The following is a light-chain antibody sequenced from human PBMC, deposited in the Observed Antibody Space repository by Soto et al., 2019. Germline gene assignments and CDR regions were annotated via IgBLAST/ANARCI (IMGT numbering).Light chain of an antibody. CDR3: SSYNSSSTPGM. CDR2: DVI. Sequence: QSALTQPASVSGSPGQSITISCTGTSSDVGGYNYVSWYQHHPGKAPRLMIFDVINRPSGVSNRFSGSKSGNTASLTISGLQDEDEADYYCSSYNSSSTPGMFGGGTKLTVL. CDR1: SSDVGGYNY. V-gene: IGLV2-14*01. J-gene: IGLJ3*02.